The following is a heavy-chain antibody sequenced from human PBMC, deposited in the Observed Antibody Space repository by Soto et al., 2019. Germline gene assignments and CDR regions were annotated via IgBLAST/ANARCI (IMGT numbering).Heavy chain of an antibody. D-gene: IGHD1-26*01. J-gene: IGHJ4*02. CDR3: ARGSSVGLEY. Sequence: QVQMVQSGAEVKKAGASVKISCKASGYTFTSYYLHWVRQAPGQGLEWMGFINPSGGSATYVQKIQGRVTMTRDTSTSTVYMELGSLTSEDTAIYYCARGSSVGLEYWGQGTLVTVSS. V-gene: IGHV1-46*01. CDR2: INPSGGSA. CDR1: GYTFTSYY.